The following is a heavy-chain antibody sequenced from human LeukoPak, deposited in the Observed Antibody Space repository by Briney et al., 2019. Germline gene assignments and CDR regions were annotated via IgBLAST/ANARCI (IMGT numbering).Heavy chain of an antibody. D-gene: IGHD1-26*01. J-gene: IGHJ4*02. CDR1: GFTFSSYG. Sequence: GGSLRLSCAASGFTFSSYGMHWVRQAPGKGLEWVAFIRYDGSNKYYADSVKGRFTISRDNSKNTLYLQMNSLRAEDTAVYFCARDTMGATDYWGQGTLVTVSS. V-gene: IGHV3-30*02. CDR3: ARDTMGATDY. CDR2: IRYDGSNK.